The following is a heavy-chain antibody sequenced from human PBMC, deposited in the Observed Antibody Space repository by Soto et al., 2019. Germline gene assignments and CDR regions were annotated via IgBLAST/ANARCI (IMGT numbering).Heavy chain of an antibody. Sequence: SETLSLTCTVSGGSISSYYWSWIRQPPGKGLEWIGYIYYSGSTNYNPSLKSRVTISVDTAKNQFSLKLSSVTAADTAVDYCARGSLGYCSGGSCYSYYYYGMDVWGQGTTVTVSS. V-gene: IGHV4-59*01. CDR3: ARGSLGYCSGGSCYSYYYYGMDV. CDR2: IYYSGST. CDR1: GGSISSYY. J-gene: IGHJ6*02. D-gene: IGHD2-15*01.